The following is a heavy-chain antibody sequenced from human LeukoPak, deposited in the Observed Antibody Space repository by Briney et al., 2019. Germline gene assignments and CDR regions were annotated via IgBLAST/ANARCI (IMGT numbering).Heavy chain of an antibody. CDR2: IKQGGREE. Sequence: PGGSLGLSCVASEFWMSWVRQAPGKGLEWVANIKQGGREEKYVSSVKGRFAISRDDAKSTLYLQMDSLSGDDTAVYYCARDNGGWFDTWGRGTLVTVSS. CDR1: EFW. CDR3: ARDNGGWFDT. V-gene: IGHV3-7*03. D-gene: IGHD3-10*01. J-gene: IGHJ5*02.